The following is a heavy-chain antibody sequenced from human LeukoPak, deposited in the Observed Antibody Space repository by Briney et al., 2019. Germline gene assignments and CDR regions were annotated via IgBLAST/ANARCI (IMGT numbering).Heavy chain of an antibody. Sequence: PSETLSLTCTVSGGSISSGSYYWSWIRQPAGKGLEWIGRIYTSGSTNYNPSLKSRVTISVDTSKNQFSLKLSSVTAADTAVYYCARDYYYGSVWGQGTLVTVSS. CDR3: ARDYYYGSV. CDR2: IYTSGST. V-gene: IGHV4-61*02. J-gene: IGHJ4*02. CDR1: GGSISSGSYY. D-gene: IGHD3-10*01.